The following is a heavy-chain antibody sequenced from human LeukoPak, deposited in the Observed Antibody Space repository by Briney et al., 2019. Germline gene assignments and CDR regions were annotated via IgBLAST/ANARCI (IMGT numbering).Heavy chain of an antibody. CDR1: GGSLSSGDYY. CDR2: IYYSGST. CDR3: ARGAGRWLQSGFDY. D-gene: IGHD5-24*01. J-gene: IGHJ4*02. Sequence: SQTLPLTCTVSGGSLSSGDYYWLGLRQPPGRGLEGSGYIYYSGSTYYNPSLKSRVTISVDTSKNQFSLKLSSVAAADTAVYYCARGAGRWLQSGFDYGGQGTLVTVSS. V-gene: IGHV4-30-4*01.